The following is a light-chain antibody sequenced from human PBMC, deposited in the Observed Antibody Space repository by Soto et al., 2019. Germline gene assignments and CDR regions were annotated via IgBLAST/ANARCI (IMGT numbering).Light chain of an antibody. V-gene: IGKV1-5*03. CDR2: KAS. J-gene: IGKJ5*01. CDR1: QTISSW. CDR3: QQPDT. Sequence: DIQMTQSPSTLSASVRDRVTITCRASQTISSWLAWFQQRPGRAPKFLIYKASSLKNGVPLRFSGSGSGTQFTLTNSSLQPDDFATYYCQQPDTFGQGTRLEIK.